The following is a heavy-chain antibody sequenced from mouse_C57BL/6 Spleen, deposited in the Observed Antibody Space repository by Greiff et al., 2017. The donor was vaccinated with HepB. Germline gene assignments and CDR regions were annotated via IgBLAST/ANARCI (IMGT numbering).Heavy chain of an antibody. D-gene: IGHD1-1*01. Sequence: EVHLVESGGGLVKPGGSLKLSCAASGFTFSDYGMHWVRQAPEKGLEWVAYISSGSSTIYYADTVKGRITISRDNAKNTLFLQMTSLRSEDTAMYYCARRDTVVESYFDNWGQGTTLTVSS. J-gene: IGHJ2*01. V-gene: IGHV5-17*01. CDR3: ARRDTVVESYFDN. CDR2: ISSGSSTI. CDR1: GFTFSDYG.